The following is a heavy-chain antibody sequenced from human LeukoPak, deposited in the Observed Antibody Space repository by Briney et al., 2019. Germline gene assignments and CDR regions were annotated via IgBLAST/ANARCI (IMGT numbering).Heavy chain of an antibody. Sequence: ASVKVSCKASGYTFTGYYMHWVRQAPGQGLEWMGWISAYNGDTNYAQKLQGRVTMTTDTSTSTAYLELRSLRSDDTAVYYCARDRPFVVVVPATLLDYWGQGTLVTVSS. V-gene: IGHV1-18*04. D-gene: IGHD2-15*01. CDR2: ISAYNGDT. CDR3: ARDRPFVVVVPATLLDY. J-gene: IGHJ4*02. CDR1: GYTFTGYY.